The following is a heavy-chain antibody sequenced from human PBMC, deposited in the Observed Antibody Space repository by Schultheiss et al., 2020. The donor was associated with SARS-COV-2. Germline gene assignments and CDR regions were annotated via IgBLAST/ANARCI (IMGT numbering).Heavy chain of an antibody. CDR1: GYTFTSYG. J-gene: IGHJ5*02. D-gene: IGHD3-10*01. CDR2: ISAYNGNT. Sequence: ASVKVSCKASGYTFTSYGISWVRQAPGQGLEWMGWISAYNGNTNYAQKLQGRVTMTTDTSTSTAYMELSSLRSEDTAVYYCATSFGGIGNWFDPWGQGTLVTVSS. V-gene: IGHV1-18*01. CDR3: ATSFGGIGNWFDP.